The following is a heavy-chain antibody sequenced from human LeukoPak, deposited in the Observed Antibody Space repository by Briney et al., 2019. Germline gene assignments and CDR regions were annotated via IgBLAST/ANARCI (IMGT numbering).Heavy chain of an antibody. CDR1: GFTFTSSA. Sequence: GTSVKVSCKASGFTFTSSAVQWVRQARGQRLEWIGWIVVGSGNTNYAQKFQERVTITRDMSTSTAYMELSSLRSEDTAVYYCAASFWSGRYPDYWGQGTLVTVSS. J-gene: IGHJ4*02. CDR3: AASFWSGRYPDY. CDR2: IVVGSGNT. D-gene: IGHD3-3*01. V-gene: IGHV1-58*01.